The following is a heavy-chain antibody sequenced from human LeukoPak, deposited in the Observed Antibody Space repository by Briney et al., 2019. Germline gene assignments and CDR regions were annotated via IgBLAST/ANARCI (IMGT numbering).Heavy chain of an antibody. Sequence: ASVKVSCKASGYTFTGCYMHWLRQAPGQGLEWMGWINPNSGGTNYAQKFQGRVTMTRDTSISTAYMELSRLRSDDTAVYYCARASGDDAFDIWGQGTMVTVSS. V-gene: IGHV1-2*02. J-gene: IGHJ3*02. CDR2: INPNSGGT. CDR1: GYTFTGCY. D-gene: IGHD1-26*01. CDR3: ARASGDDAFDI.